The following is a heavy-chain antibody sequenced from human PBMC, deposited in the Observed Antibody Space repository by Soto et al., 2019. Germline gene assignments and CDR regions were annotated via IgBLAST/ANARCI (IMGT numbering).Heavy chain of an antibody. Sequence: SETLSLTCSVSGGSISSSSYYWGWIRQPPGKGLEWIGYIYYSGSTNYNPSLKSRVTISVDRSKNQFSLKLSSVTAADTAVYYCAGGGTYYDYVIWFDPWGQGTLVTVSS. CDR1: GGSISSSSYY. CDR2: IYYSGST. CDR3: AGGGTYYDYVIWFDP. D-gene: IGHD3-16*01. J-gene: IGHJ5*02. V-gene: IGHV4-61*05.